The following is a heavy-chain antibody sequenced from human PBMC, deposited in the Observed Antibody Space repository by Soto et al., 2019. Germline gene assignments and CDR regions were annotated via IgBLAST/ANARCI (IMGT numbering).Heavy chain of an antibody. D-gene: IGHD1-1*01. J-gene: IGHJ6*02. CDR2: IYPGDSDT. CDR1: GYSFTSYW. Sequence: GESLKISCKGSGYSFTSYWIGWVRQMPGKGLEWMGIIYPGDSDTRYSPSFQGQVTISADKSISTAYLQWSSLKASDTAMYYCARFKEKYGDYNGIGMDVWGQGTTVTASS. CDR3: ARFKEKYGDYNGIGMDV. V-gene: IGHV5-51*01.